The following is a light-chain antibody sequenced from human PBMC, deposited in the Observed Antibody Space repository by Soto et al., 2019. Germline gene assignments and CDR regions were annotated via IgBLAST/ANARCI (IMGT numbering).Light chain of an antibody. J-gene: IGLJ2*01. Sequence: QSVLMQPPSVSAAPGQKVTISCSGNRSNVGDNYVSWYQQLPGTAPNLLIYDNIKRPSGIPDRFSGSKSGTSATLDITGVQTGDEADYYCGTWDNSKTVIFGGGTKLTVL. CDR1: RSNVGDNY. CDR2: DNI. V-gene: IGLV1-51*01. CDR3: GTWDNSKTVI.